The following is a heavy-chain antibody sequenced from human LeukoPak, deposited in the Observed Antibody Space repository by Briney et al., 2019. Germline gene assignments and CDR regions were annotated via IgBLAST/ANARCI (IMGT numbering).Heavy chain of an antibody. D-gene: IGHD6-13*01. Sequence: GGSLRLSCLTSGFTFSTNAMSWVRQAPGKGLEWVSAISGSGGSTYYADSVKGRFTISRDNSKNTLYLQMNSLRAEDTAVYYCASRGAAAGNNYYGMDVWGQGTTVTVSS. J-gene: IGHJ6*02. V-gene: IGHV3-23*01. CDR2: ISGSGGST. CDR1: GFTFSTNA. CDR3: ASRGAAAGNNYYGMDV.